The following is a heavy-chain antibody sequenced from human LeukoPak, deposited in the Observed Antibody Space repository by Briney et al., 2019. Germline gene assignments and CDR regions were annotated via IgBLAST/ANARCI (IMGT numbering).Heavy chain of an antibody. CDR2: VYFSGST. Sequence: SETLSLTCTVSGGSISSSSYYWGWIRQPPGKGLEWIGNVYFSGSTSYNPSLKSRVTISINTSKNQFSLNLKSVTAADTAVYYCARREAWWKWLPELRQFDSWGQGTLVTVSS. D-gene: IGHD6-19*01. CDR1: GGSISSSSYY. J-gene: IGHJ4*02. V-gene: IGHV4-39*07. CDR3: ARREAWWKWLPELRQFDS.